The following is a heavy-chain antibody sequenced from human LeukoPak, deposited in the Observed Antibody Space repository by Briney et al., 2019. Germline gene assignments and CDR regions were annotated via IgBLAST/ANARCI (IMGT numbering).Heavy chain of an antibody. CDR1: GLTFSKYS. Sequence: SGGSLRLSCAASGLTFSKYSMTWVRQAPGKGLEWVSFIDTSSTTMYYTDSVKGRFTSSRDNAKNSLYLQMNSLKVEDTAIYYCARDNWVDCWGQGTLVTVSS. V-gene: IGHV3-48*04. J-gene: IGHJ5*01. CDR2: IDTSSTTM. CDR3: ARDNWVDC.